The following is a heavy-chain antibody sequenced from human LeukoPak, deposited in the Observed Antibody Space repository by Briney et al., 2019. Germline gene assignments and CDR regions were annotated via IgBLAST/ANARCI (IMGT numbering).Heavy chain of an antibody. CDR3: AKTTGGNAYDYIDY. CDR2: TSGSGSSP. J-gene: IGHJ4*02. D-gene: IGHD4-23*01. CDR1: GFTFSSYG. Sequence: GGSLRLSCAASGFTFSSYGMNWVRPAPGKGLEWVSATSGSGSSPNYSDSVKGRFTISRDNSKNTLYLQMNSLRAEDTAVYYCAKTTGGNAYDYIDYWGQGTLVTVSS. V-gene: IGHV3-23*01.